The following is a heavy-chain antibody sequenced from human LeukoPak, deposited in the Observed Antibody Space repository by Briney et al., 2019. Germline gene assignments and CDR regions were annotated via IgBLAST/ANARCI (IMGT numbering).Heavy chain of an antibody. V-gene: IGHV3-74*01. Sequence: GGSLRLSCAASGFTFSSYWMHWVRQAPGKGLVWVSRINSDGSSTSYADSVKGRFTISRDNAKNTLYLQMNSLRAEDTAVYYCARDDRPPGYYYGMDVWGQGTTVTVSS. CDR3: ARDDRPPGYYYGMDV. CDR1: GFTFSSYW. CDR2: INSDGSST. J-gene: IGHJ6*02.